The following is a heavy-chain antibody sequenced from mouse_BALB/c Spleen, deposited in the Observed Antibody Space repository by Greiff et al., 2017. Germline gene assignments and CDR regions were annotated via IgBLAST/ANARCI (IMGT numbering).Heavy chain of an antibody. D-gene: IGHD4-1*01. J-gene: IGHJ4*01. CDR1: GYTFTEYT. CDR2: INPNNGGT. Sequence: VQLKESGPELVKPGASVKISCKTSGYTFTEYTMHWVKQSHGKSLEWIGGINPNNGGTSYNQKFKGKATLTVDKSSSTAYMELRSLTSEDSAVYYCASNWGKGYAMDYWGQGTSVTVSS. V-gene: IGHV1-18*01. CDR3: ASNWGKGYAMDY.